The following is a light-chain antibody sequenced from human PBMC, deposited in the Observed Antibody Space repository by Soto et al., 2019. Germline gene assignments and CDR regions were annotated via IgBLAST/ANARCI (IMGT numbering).Light chain of an antibody. J-gene: IGKJ4*01. CDR1: QGMSSY. V-gene: IGKV1-9*01. CDR3: QQLSIYPLT. CDR2: VTC. Sequence: IQLTQSPSSLSASVGDRVTLTCRASQGMSSYLAWYRQKPGKAPKLLIYVTCTLQTGVPSRFSGSRSGADFTLTISSLQPEDSATYYCQQLSIYPLTFGGGTKVDIK.